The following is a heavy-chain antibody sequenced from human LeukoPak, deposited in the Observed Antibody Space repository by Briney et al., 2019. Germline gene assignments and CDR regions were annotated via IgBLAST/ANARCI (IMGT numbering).Heavy chain of an antibody. CDR1: GGSFSGYY. CDR2: INHSGST. J-gene: IGHJ6*03. D-gene: IGHD5-12*01. V-gene: IGHV4-34*01. CDR3: ARAVATITSYYNYYMDV. Sequence: SETLSLTCAVYGGSFSGYYWSWIRQPPGKGLEWIGEINHSGSTNYNPSLKSRVTTSVDTSKNQLSLKLSSVTAADTAVYYCARAVATITSYYNYYMDVWGKGTTVTVSS.